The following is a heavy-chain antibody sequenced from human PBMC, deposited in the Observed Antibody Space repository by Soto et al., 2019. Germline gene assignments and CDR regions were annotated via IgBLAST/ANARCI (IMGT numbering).Heavy chain of an antibody. Sequence: GASVKVSCKASGYTFTVYYMHWVRQAPGQGLEWMGWINPNSGSTNYAQKFQGWVTMTRDTSISTAYMELSRLRSDDTAVYYCARDCGYGDYYFDYWGQGTLVTVSS. CDR3: ARDCGYGDYYFDY. D-gene: IGHD4-17*01. CDR2: INPNSGST. J-gene: IGHJ4*02. V-gene: IGHV1-2*04. CDR1: GYTFTVYY.